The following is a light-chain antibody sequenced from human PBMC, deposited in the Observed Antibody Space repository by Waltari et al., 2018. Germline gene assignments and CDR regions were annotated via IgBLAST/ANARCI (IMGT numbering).Light chain of an antibody. Sequence: IQLTQSPSSVSASVGDRVTLTCRASQHIRTWLAWYQQMPGKAPKLLISYASNLQSGVPPRFSGSGSGTHFTLTINSLQPDDSATYYCQQTNDFPLTFGGGTKVEI. CDR1: QHIRTW. J-gene: IGKJ4*01. V-gene: IGKV1-12*01. CDR2: YAS. CDR3: QQTNDFPLT.